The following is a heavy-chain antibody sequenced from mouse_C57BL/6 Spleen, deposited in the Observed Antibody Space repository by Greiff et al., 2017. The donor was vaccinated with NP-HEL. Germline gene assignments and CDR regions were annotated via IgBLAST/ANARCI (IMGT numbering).Heavy chain of an antibody. CDR3: ARSFHYYGSSYRYAMDY. CDR2: IHPNSGST. J-gene: IGHJ4*01. Sequence: QVQLQQPGAELVKPGASVKLSCKASGYTFTSYWMHWVKQRPGQGLEWIGMIHPNSGSTNYNEKFKSKATLTVDKSSSTAYMQLSSLTSEDSAVYYCARSFHYYGSSYRYAMDYWGQGTSVTVSS. CDR1: GYTFTSYW. V-gene: IGHV1-64*01. D-gene: IGHD1-1*01.